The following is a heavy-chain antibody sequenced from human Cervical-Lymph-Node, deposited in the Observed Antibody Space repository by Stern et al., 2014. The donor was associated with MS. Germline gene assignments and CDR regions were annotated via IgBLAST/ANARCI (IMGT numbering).Heavy chain of an antibody. D-gene: IGHD6-13*01. J-gene: IGHJ2*01. V-gene: IGHV3-9*01. CDR2: ISGNGGDR. Sequence: EVQLVESGGGLIQPGRSLRLSCGASGFTFDDFAMHWVRQAPGKGLEWVAGISGNGGDRSQADSVKGRFTIARDNAKNSLYLQMNSLRPEDTAFYYCVKDYGAAGIWYFDLWGRGTLVTVSS. CDR3: VKDYGAAGIWYFDL. CDR1: GFTFDDFA.